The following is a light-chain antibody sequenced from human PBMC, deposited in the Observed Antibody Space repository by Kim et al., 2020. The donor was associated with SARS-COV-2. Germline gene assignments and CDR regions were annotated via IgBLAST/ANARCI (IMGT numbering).Light chain of an antibody. J-gene: IGLJ2*01. Sequence: QSVLTQPPSASGTPGQRVTISSSGSIFNIESNTVNWYQQFPGAAPHLLIQNDNRRPSGVPDRFSGSKSGTSASLAISGLQPEDEADYFCAAWDDSLTSIVFGGGTQLTVL. V-gene: IGLV1-44*01. CDR3: AAWDDSLTSIV. CDR2: NDN. CDR1: IFNIESNT.